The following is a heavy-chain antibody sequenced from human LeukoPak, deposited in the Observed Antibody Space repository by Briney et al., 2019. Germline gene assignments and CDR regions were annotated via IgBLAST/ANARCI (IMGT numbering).Heavy chain of an antibody. J-gene: IGHJ4*02. D-gene: IGHD4-11*01. CDR2: IYYSGST. CDR3: ARGPDFSNYDGIDY. Sequence: PSETLSLTCTVSGGSISSGDYYWSWIRQPPGKGLEWIGYIYYSGSTYYSPSLKSRVTISVDTSKNQFSLKLSSVTAADTAVYYCARGPDFSNYDGIDYWGQGTLVTVSS. CDR1: GGSISSGDYY. V-gene: IGHV4-30-4*08.